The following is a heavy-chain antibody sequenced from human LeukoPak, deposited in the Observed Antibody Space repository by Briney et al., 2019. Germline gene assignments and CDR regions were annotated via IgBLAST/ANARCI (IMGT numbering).Heavy chain of an antibody. CDR3: ARFSRTNIGY. Sequence: GGSLRLSCAASGFTFSSYAMRWVRQAPGKGLEWVANINQDGSDKNYVDSVKGRFTVSRDNAKNSLYLQMNSLRAEDTAVYYCARFSRTNIGYWGRGILVTVSS. CDR1: GFTFSSYA. V-gene: IGHV3-7*01. D-gene: IGHD1/OR15-1a*01. CDR2: INQDGSDK. J-gene: IGHJ4*02.